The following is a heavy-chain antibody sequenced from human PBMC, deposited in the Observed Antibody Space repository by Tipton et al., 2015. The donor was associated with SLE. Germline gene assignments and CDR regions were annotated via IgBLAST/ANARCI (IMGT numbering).Heavy chain of an antibody. CDR2: IFDSGST. Sequence: GLVKPSETLSLTCTVSGGSISGHYWSWIRQPPGKGLEWIGYIFDSGSTNYNPSLKSRVTISVDKSKKEFSLKLTSVTAADTAVYYCARDPAFPFRRFDPWGQGTLVTVSS. CDR3: ARDPAFPFRRFDP. J-gene: IGHJ5*02. D-gene: IGHD3-3*02. CDR1: GGSISGHY. V-gene: IGHV4-59*11.